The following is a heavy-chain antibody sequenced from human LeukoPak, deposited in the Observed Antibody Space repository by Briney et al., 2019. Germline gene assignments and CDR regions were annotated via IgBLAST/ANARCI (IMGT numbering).Heavy chain of an antibody. CDR3: AKILGQFGYDSSGYYTDAFDI. CDR2: ISYDGSNK. J-gene: IGHJ3*02. CDR1: GFTFSSYA. Sequence: PGGSLRLSCAASGFTFSSYAMHWVRQAPGKGLEWVAVISYDGSNKYYADSVKGRFTISRDNSKNTLYLQMNSLRAEDTAVYYCAKILGQFGYDSSGYYTDAFDIWGQGTMVTVSS. V-gene: IGHV3-30-3*01. D-gene: IGHD3-22*01.